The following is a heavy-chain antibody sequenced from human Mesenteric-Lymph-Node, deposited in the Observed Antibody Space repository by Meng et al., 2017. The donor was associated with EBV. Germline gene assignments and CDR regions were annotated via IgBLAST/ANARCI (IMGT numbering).Heavy chain of an antibody. D-gene: IGHD3-10*01. CDR1: GFRFSSYG. V-gene: IGHV3-30-3*01. J-gene: IGHJ4*02. Sequence: QVLLVEAGGGVVQPGGSRRLSCEASGFRFSSYGMHWFRQAPGKGLEWVAVISNDGSNEYYADSVKGRFTISKDNSKETLYLQMSSLRLEDTAVYYCARYQYYDSGSFADYWGQGTLVTVSS. CDR2: ISNDGSNE. CDR3: ARYQYYDSGSFADY.